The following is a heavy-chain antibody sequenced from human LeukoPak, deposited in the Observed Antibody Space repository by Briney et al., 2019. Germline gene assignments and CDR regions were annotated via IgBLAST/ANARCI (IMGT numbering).Heavy chain of an antibody. CDR2: IWYDGSNK. D-gene: IGHD1-14*01. CDR3: AKEGHLGDRTYFDY. V-gene: IGHV3-33*06. CDR1: GFTFSSYG. J-gene: IGHJ4*02. Sequence: GGSLRLSCAASGFTFSSYGMHWVRQAPGKGLEWVAVIWYDGSNKYYADSVKGRFTISRDNSKNTLYLQMNSLRAGDTAVYYCAKEGHLGDRTYFDYWGQGTLVTVSS.